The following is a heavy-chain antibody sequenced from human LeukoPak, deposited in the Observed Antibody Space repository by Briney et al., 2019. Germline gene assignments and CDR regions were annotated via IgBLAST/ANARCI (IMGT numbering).Heavy chain of an antibody. V-gene: IGHV3-23*01. Sequence: GGSLRLSCAASGFTFSSYGMSWVRQAPGKGLEWVSVISGSGGSTYYADSVKGRFTISRDNSKNTLYLQMNSLRAEDTAVYYCARDRSSFAVAATPSDYWGQGTLVTVSS. J-gene: IGHJ4*02. CDR2: ISGSGGST. CDR1: GFTFSSYG. D-gene: IGHD2-15*01. CDR3: ARDRSSFAVAATPSDY.